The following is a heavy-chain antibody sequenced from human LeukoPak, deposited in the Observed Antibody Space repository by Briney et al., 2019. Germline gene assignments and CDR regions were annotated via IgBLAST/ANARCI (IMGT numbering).Heavy chain of an antibody. CDR1: GYTSTGYY. V-gene: IGHV1-2*02. Sequence: ASVKVSCRSSGYTSTGYYMHWVRQAPGQGLEWMGWINPNSGGTNYAQKFQGRVTMTRDTSISKVSMEMSRLTSDDTAMYYCARGGYGVYPRWAFDYWGQGTLVTVSS. CDR3: ARGGYGVYPRWAFDY. CDR2: INPNSGGT. D-gene: IGHD4-17*01. J-gene: IGHJ4*02.